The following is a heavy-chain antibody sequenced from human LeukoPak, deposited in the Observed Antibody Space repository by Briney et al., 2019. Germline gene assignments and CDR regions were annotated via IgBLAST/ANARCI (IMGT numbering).Heavy chain of an antibody. Sequence: SETLSLTCAVYGGSFSGYYWSWIRQPPGKGLEWIGEINHSGSTNYNTSLKSRVTISVDTSKNQFSLKLSSVTSADTAVYYCARGSPYYYGSGSYNPYYFDYWGQGTLVTVSS. CDR1: GGSFSGYY. V-gene: IGHV4-34*01. CDR2: INHSGST. D-gene: IGHD3-10*01. J-gene: IGHJ4*02. CDR3: ARGSPYYYGSGSYNPYYFDY.